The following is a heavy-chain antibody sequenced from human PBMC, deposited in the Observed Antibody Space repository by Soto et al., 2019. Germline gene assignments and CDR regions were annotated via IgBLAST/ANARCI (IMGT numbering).Heavy chain of an antibody. D-gene: IGHD6-13*01. Sequence: ASVKVSCKASGGTFSSYTISWVRQAPGQGLEWMGWINPNSGGTNYAQKFQGWVTMTRDTSISTAYMELSRLRSDDTAVYYCARGGGIAAAGPRDYYYGMDVWGQGTTVTVSS. CDR2: INPNSGGT. V-gene: IGHV1-2*04. J-gene: IGHJ6*02. CDR3: ARGGGIAAAGPRDYYYGMDV. CDR1: GGTFSSYT.